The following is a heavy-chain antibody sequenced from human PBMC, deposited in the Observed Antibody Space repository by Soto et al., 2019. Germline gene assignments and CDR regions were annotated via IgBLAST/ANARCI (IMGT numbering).Heavy chain of an antibody. CDR1: GYTFTCYD. J-gene: IGHJ6*02. D-gene: IGHD2-2*01. Sequence: ASVKVSCKASGYTFTCYDINWVRQATGQGLEWMGWMNPNSGNTGYAQKFQGRVTMTRNTSISTAYMELSSLRSEDTAVYYCARDIRDIVVVPAAMHHYYYYGMDVRGQGTTVTVSS. V-gene: IGHV1-8*01. CDR3: ARDIRDIVVVPAAMHHYYYYGMDV. CDR2: MNPNSGNT.